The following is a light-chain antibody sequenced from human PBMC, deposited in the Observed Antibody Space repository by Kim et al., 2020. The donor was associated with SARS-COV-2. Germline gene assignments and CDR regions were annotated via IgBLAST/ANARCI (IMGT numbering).Light chain of an antibody. CDR3: CSYAGNYTLV. CDR2: DVS. V-gene: IGLV2-11*01. Sequence: GQSVTISCTGTSSGVGGYNYVSWYQQHPGKAPKLMIYDVSKRPSGVPDRFSGSKSGNTASLTISGLQAEDEADYYCCSYAGNYTLVFGGGTQLTVL. J-gene: IGLJ3*02. CDR1: SSGVGGYNY.